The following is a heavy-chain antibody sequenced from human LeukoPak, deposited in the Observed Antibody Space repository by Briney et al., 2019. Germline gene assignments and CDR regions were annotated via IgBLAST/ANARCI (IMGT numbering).Heavy chain of an antibody. V-gene: IGHV4-4*07. D-gene: IGHD2-2*02. CDR3: ASRPYTYGYLDN. J-gene: IGHJ4*02. CDR1: SGSISSYY. Sequence: PAETLSLTCTVSSGSISSYYWSWIRQPAGKGLEWIGRIYTSGSTNYNPSLKSRVTISIDMSRNQFSLKLSSLTAADTAVYYCASRPYTYGYLDNWGPETLVIVSS. CDR2: IYTSGST.